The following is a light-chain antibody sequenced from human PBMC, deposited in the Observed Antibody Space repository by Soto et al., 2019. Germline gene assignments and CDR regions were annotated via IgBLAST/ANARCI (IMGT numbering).Light chain of an antibody. CDR2: GAS. CDR3: QQYGSSPL. V-gene: IGKV3-20*01. Sequence: EIVLTQSPGTLSLSPGERATLSCRASQSVSSSYLAWYQQKPGQAPRLLIYGASSRATGITDRFSGCGSGTDFTLTISRLEPEDFAVYYCQQYGSSPLFGPGTTVDIK. J-gene: IGKJ3*01. CDR1: QSVSSSY.